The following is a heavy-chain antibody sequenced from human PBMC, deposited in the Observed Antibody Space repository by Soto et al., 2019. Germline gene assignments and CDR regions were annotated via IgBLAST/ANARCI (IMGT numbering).Heavy chain of an antibody. Sequence: SETLSLTCTVSGGSISSGGYYWSWIRQHPGKGLEWIGYIYYSGSTYYNPSLKSRVTISVDTSKNQFSLKLSSVTAADTAVYYCARGYYYDSSGYGYRGQGTLVTVSS. D-gene: IGHD3-22*01. J-gene: IGHJ4*02. CDR1: GGSISSGGYY. CDR2: IYYSGST. CDR3: ARGYYYDSSGYGY. V-gene: IGHV4-31*03.